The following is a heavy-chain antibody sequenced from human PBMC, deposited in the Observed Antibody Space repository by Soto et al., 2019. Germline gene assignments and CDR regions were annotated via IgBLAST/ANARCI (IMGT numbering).Heavy chain of an antibody. J-gene: IGHJ3*02. D-gene: IGHD2-2*01. V-gene: IGHV4-39*01. CDR3: AIPLYAHWAFGI. CDR1: GDSMTISDFL. CDR2: IYYSGSA. Sequence: QLLESGPGLVKPSETLSLSCTVSGDSMTISDFLWGWVRQSPGKEMEWIGGIYYSGSAYYNPSLGRRATLSVDTSRNQFFLSVTSVTAADTAVYYCAIPLYAHWAFGIWGQGKLVTVSS.